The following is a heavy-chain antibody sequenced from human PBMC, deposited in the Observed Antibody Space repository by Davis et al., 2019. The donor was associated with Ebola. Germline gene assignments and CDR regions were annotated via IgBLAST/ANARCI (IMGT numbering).Heavy chain of an antibody. CDR1: RGTFSSYA. Sequence: SVTVSRKASRGTFSSYAISWVRQAPGQGLEWMGRIIPILGIANYAQKFQGRVTITADKSTSTAYMELSSLRSEDTAVYYCATGVAPHYGRSYYYYGMDVWGQGTTVTVSS. V-gene: IGHV1-69*04. D-gene: IGHD3-10*01. CDR2: IIPILGIA. CDR3: ATGVAPHYGRSYYYYGMDV. J-gene: IGHJ6*02.